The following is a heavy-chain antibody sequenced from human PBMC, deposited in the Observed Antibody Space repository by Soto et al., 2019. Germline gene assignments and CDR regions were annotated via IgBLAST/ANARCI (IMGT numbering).Heavy chain of an antibody. CDR2: IKEDGSEK. V-gene: IGHV3-7*01. D-gene: IGHD2-15*01. J-gene: IGHJ4*02. CDR1: GFTFSNYW. CDR3: SRDVVVGAKALNY. Sequence: PWGSLRLSCAASGFTFSNYWITFFRHSPGKGLEWVANIKEDGSEKHYVDSVKGRFTISRDNAKNSLYLQMNSLRVEDTAVYFCSRDVVVGAKALNYWGQGALVTVSS.